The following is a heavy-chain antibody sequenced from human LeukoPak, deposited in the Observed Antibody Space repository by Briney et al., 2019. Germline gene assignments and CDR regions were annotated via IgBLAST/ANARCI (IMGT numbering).Heavy chain of an antibody. Sequence: GGSLRLSCAASGFTFSSYGMHWVRQAPGKGLEWVAFIRYDGSNKYYADSVKGRFTISRDNSKNTLYLQMNSLRAEDTAVYYCARSTSIAARPGGYYYYYYMDVWGKGTTVTVSS. CDR2: IRYDGSNK. V-gene: IGHV3-30*02. CDR1: GFTFSSYG. CDR3: ARSTSIAARPGGYYYYYYMDV. J-gene: IGHJ6*03. D-gene: IGHD6-6*01.